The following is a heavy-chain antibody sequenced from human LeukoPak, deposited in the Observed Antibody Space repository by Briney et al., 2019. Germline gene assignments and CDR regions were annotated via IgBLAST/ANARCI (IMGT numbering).Heavy chain of an antibody. Sequence: GGSLRLSCAASGFTLTTYWMSWVRQAPGKGLEWVANIDQDRSEKYYVDSVKGRFTISRDNAKNSLYLQMNSLRAEDTAVYYCARAGQVGTADYWGQGTLVTVSS. CDR2: IDQDRSEK. D-gene: IGHD1-26*01. J-gene: IGHJ4*02. CDR1: GFTLTTYW. CDR3: ARAGQVGTADY. V-gene: IGHV3-7*01.